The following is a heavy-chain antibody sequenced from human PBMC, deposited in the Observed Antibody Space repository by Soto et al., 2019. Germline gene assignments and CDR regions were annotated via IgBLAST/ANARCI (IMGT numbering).Heavy chain of an antibody. Sequence: QVQLVQSGAEVKKPGSSVKVSCKASGGTFSSYAISWVRQAPGQGLEWMGGIIPIFGTANYAQKFQGRVTITADESTNTAYMELSSLRSEDTAVYYCASHGRQLVDYYYGMDVWGQGTTVTVSS. D-gene: IGHD6-6*01. V-gene: IGHV1-69*12. CDR2: IIPIFGTA. J-gene: IGHJ6*02. CDR1: GGTFSSYA. CDR3: ASHGRQLVDYYYGMDV.